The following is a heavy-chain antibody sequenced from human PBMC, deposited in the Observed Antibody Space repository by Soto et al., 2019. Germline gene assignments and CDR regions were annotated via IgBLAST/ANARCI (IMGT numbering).Heavy chain of an antibody. J-gene: IGHJ4*02. Sequence: WGSLRVSCASSGFTFNEYYMSRIGQAPGKGLELISYTSNSGTFARYADSVNGRFSISRDNAKNSLYLQINSLRGDDTAIYYCARSGDNYNLLDYWGQGTTVTVSS. CDR1: GFTFNEYY. D-gene: IGHD1-1*01. CDR2: TSNSGTFA. V-gene: IGHV3-11*06. CDR3: ARSGDNYNLLDY.